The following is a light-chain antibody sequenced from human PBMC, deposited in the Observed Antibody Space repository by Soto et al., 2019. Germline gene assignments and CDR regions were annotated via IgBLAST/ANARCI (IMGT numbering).Light chain of an antibody. CDR3: LQHNSYPRT. V-gene: IGKV1-17*01. J-gene: IGKJ1*01. Sequence: DIQMTQSPSFLSASVGDRVIITCRASQGIGNDLGWYQQRPGKAPNRLIYAASTLQSGVPSRFRGSGSGTEFTLTISSLQPEDFTTYYCLQHNSYPRTFGQGTKVEFK. CDR2: AAS. CDR1: QGIGND.